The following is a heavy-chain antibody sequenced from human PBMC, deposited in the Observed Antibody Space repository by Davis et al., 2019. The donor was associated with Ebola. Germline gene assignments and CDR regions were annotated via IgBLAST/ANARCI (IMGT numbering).Heavy chain of an antibody. J-gene: IGHJ4*02. D-gene: IGHD3-22*01. Sequence: GESLKISCAASGFTFSSNYMNWVRQAPGKGLEWVSIIYSDGRTYYADSVKGRFTISRDNSKNTLSLQMNSLRAEDTAVYYCAKDGDYYDSSGYYSDYWGQGTLVTVSS. CDR1: GFTFSSNY. CDR2: IYSDGRT. CDR3: AKDGDYYDSSGYYSDY. V-gene: IGHV3-66*02.